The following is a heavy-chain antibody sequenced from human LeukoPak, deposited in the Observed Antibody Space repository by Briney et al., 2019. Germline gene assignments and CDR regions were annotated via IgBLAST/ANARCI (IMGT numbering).Heavy chain of an antibody. V-gene: IGHV4-34*01. D-gene: IGHD3-22*01. CDR2: INHSGIT. CDR1: GGSFSGYY. J-gene: IGHJ4*02. Sequence: ASETLSLTCAVYGGSFSGYYWTWIRQPPGKGLEWIGEINHSGITNYNPSLKRRVTISVDTSKNQFSLKPSSVTAADRAVYYCARGQYSYNSSGYYDYWGQGTLVTVSS. CDR3: ARGQYSYNSSGYYDY.